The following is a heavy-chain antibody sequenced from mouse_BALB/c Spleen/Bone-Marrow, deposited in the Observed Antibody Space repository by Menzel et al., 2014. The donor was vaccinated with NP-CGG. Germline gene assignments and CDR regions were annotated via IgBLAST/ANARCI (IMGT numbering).Heavy chain of an antibody. Sequence: VHLVEPGPGLVAPSQSLSITCTVSGFSLTSYGVHWVRQPPGKGLEWLGVIWAGGSTNYNSALMSRLSISKDNSKSQVFLKMNRLQTDDTAMYYCARPTPRDFAMDYWGQGTSVTVSS. CDR3: ARPTPRDFAMDY. D-gene: IGHD6-1*01. J-gene: IGHJ4*01. CDR1: GFSLTSYG. V-gene: IGHV2-9*02. CDR2: IWAGGST.